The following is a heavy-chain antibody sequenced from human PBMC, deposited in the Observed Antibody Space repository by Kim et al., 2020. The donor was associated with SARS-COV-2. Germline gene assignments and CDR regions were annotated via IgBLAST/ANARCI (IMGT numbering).Heavy chain of an antibody. CDR2: IIPIFGTA. CDR1: GGTFSSYA. CDR3: ALGLPSTGYCSGGSCYESTYGIDV. J-gene: IGHJ6*02. D-gene: IGHD2-15*01. Sequence: SVKVSCKASGGTFSSYAISWVRQAPGQGLEWMGGIIPIFGTANYAQKFQGRVTITADESTSTAYMELSSLRSEDTAVYYCALGLPSTGYCSGGSCYESTYGIDVWGQGTTVTVSS. V-gene: IGHV1-69*13.